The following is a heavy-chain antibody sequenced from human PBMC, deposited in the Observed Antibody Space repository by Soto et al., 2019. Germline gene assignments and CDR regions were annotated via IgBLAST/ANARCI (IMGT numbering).Heavy chain of an antibody. D-gene: IGHD2-2*01. Sequence: QVQLQESGPGLVKPSETLSLTCTVSGGSISSYYWSWIRQPPGKGLEWIGYIYYSGSTNYNPSLKSRVTISVDPSKNQFSLKLSSVTAADTAVYYCARHAAEYCSSTSCSDFDYWGQGTLVTVSS. CDR3: ARHAAEYCSSTSCSDFDY. CDR1: GGSISSYY. V-gene: IGHV4-59*08. CDR2: IYYSGST. J-gene: IGHJ4*02.